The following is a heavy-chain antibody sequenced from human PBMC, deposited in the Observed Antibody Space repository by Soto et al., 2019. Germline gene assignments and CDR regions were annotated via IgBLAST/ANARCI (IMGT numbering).Heavy chain of an antibody. Sequence: SQTLSLTCAISGDSVSSIGAAWHWIRQSPSRGLEWLGRTYYRSKWYNDYAVSVKSRITINPDTSKNQFSLQLNSVTPEDTAVYYCAREGGWFDPWGQGTLVTVSS. J-gene: IGHJ5*02. CDR1: GDSVSSIGAA. V-gene: IGHV6-1*01. CDR2: TYYRSKWYN. D-gene: IGHD1-26*01. CDR3: AREGGWFDP.